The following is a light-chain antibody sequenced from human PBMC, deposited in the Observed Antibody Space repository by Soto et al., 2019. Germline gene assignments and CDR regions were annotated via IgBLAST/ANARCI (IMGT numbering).Light chain of an antibody. CDR3: QQRSNWPRIT. CDR2: GAS. J-gene: IGKJ5*01. CDR1: QSVSSSY. V-gene: IGKV3D-20*02. Sequence: EIVLTQSPATLSLSPGERATLSCRASQSVSSSYLAWYQQKPGQAPRLLIYGASSRATGIPDRFSGSGSGTDVTLTISRLEPEDFAVYYCQQRSNWPRITFGQGTRLEIK.